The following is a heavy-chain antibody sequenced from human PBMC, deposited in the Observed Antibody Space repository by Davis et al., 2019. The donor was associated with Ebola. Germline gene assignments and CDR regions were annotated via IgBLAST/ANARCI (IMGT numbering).Heavy chain of an antibody. CDR1: GFTFSSYS. V-gene: IGHV3-21*01. CDR2: ISSSSSYI. J-gene: IGHJ4*02. CDR3: ARVREWLVREGDY. D-gene: IGHD6-19*01. Sequence: GESLKISSAASGFTFSSYSMNWVRQAPGKGLEWVSSISSSSSYIYYADSVKGRFTISRDNAKNSLYLQMNSLRAEDTAVYYCARVREWLVREGDYWGQGTLVTVSS.